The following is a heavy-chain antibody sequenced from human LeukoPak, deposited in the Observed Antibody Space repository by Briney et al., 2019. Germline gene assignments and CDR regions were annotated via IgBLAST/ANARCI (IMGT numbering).Heavy chain of an antibody. J-gene: IGHJ4*02. CDR2: INHSGST. D-gene: IGHD6-13*01. CDR1: GGSFSGYY. V-gene: IGHV4-34*01. Sequence: PSETLSLTCAVYGGSFSGYYWSWIRQPPGKGLEWIGEINHSGSTNYNPSLKSRVTISVDTSKNQFSLKLGSVTAVDTAVYYCARGYSSSWFANYFDYWGQGTLVTVSS. CDR3: ARGYSSSWFANYFDY.